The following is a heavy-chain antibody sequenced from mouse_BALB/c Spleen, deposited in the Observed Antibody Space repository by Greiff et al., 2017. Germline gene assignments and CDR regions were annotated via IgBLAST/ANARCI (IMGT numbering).Heavy chain of an antibody. CDR1: GYTFTSYW. Sequence: QVQLQQSGAELAKPGASVKMSCKASGYTFTSYWMHWVKQRPGQGLEWIGYINLSTGYTEYNQKFKDKATLTADKSSSTAYRQLSSLTSEDSAVYYCVRSYYYGSSYVFAYWGQGTLVTDSA. CDR2: INLSTGYT. D-gene: IGHD1-1*01. J-gene: IGHJ3*01. V-gene: IGHV1-7*01. CDR3: VRSYYYGSSYVFAY.